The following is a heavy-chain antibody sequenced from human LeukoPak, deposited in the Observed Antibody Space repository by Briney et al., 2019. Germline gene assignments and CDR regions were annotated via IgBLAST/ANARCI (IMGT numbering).Heavy chain of an antibody. D-gene: IGHD3-10*01. CDR3: ARDPYYYGSGSYLDY. CDR2: ISYDGSNK. V-gene: IGHV3-30-3*01. J-gene: IGHJ4*02. CDR1: GFTFSSYA. Sequence: PGRSLRLSCAASGFTFSSYAMHWVRQAPGKGLEWVAVISYDGSNKYYADSVKGRFTIPRDNSKNTLYLQMNSLRAEDTAVYYCARDPYYYGSGSYLDYWGQGTLVTVSS.